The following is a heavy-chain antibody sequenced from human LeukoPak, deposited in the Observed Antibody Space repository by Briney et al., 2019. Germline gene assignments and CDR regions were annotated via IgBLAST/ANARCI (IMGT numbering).Heavy chain of an antibody. CDR3: ARARIAVTGTGVNLDWFDP. CDR1: GGSISSSNW. D-gene: IGHD6-19*01. CDR2: IYHSGST. J-gene: IGHJ5*02. V-gene: IGHV4-4*02. Sequence: RTSETLSLTCAVSGGSISSSNWWSWVRQPPGKGLEWIGEIYHSGSTNYNPSLKSRVTISVDKSKNHFSLKLSSVTAADTAVYYCARARIAVTGTGVNLDWFDPWGQGTLVTVSS.